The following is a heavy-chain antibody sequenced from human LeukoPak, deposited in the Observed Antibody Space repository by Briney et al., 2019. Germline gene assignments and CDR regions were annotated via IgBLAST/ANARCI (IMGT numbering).Heavy chain of an antibody. CDR2: INPNSGGT. J-gene: IGHJ5*02. V-gene: IGHV1-2*02. CDR3: ALIGDHAWFDP. D-gene: IGHD3-10*01. Sequence: ASVKVSCKASGYTFSGYYIFWVRRAPGQGLEWMGWINPNSGGTNYAPEFQGRLTMTRDTSITTAYMELSTLRSDDTAVYYCALIGDHAWFDPWGQGTLVAVSS. CDR1: GYTFSGYY.